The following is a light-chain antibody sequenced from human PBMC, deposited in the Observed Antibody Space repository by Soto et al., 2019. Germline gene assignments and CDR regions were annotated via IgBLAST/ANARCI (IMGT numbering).Light chain of an antibody. CDR1: QSISSY. V-gene: IGKV1-39*01. J-gene: IGKJ1*01. Sequence: DIQMTQSPSSLSASVGARVTITCRASQSISSYLNWYQQKPGKAPKLLIYAASSLQSGVPSRFSGSGSGTDCTLTISSLQPEDFATYYCQQSYSTPPTFGQGTKVDIK. CDR3: QQSYSTPPT. CDR2: AAS.